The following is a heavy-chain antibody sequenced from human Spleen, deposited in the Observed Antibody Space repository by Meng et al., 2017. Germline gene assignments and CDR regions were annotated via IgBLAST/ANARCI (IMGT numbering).Heavy chain of an antibody. Sequence: QGQLQESGPGLVKPSGTLSLTCAVSGGSISSGDYYWSWIRQPPGKGLEWIGYIYYSGSTYYNPSLKSRVTISLDTSKNQFFLNLSSMTAADTAVYYCARAVGTTFGYWGQGTLVTVSS. V-gene: IGHV4-30-4*01. D-gene: IGHD1-1*01. CDR3: ARAVGTTFGY. CDR2: IYYSGST. J-gene: IGHJ4*02. CDR1: GGSISSGDYY.